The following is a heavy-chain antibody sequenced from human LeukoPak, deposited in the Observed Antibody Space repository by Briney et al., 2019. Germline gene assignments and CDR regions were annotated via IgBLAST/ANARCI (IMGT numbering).Heavy chain of an antibody. CDR2: VRGGGGDT. D-gene: IGHD3-10*01. Sequence: GGSLRLSCAASGVTFSSSAMNWVRQAPGKRPQWVSTVRGGGGDTYYADSVKGRFTISRDTSKNTLYLQMNSLRAEDTAVYYCATGTMVRGFNVDYWGQGTLVTVSS. CDR3: ATGTMVRGFNVDY. V-gene: IGHV3-23*01. J-gene: IGHJ4*02. CDR1: GVTFSSSA.